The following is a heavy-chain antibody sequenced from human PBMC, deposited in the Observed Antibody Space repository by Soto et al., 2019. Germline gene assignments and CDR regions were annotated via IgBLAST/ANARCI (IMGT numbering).Heavy chain of an antibody. J-gene: IGHJ4*02. V-gene: IGHV1-3*01. CDR1: GYTFTSYA. CDR3: ARDEQQQLVFDY. D-gene: IGHD6-13*01. CDR2: INAGNGNT. Sequence: QVQLVQSGAEVKKPGASVKVSCKASGYTFTSYAMHWVRQAPGQRLEWMGWINAGNGNTKYSQKFQGRVTINRDTSASTAYMELSRLRSEDTAVYYCARDEQQQLVFDYWGQGTLVTVSS.